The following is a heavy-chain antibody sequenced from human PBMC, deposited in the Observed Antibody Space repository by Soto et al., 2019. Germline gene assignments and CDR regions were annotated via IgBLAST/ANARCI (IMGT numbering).Heavy chain of an antibody. Sequence: GGSLRLSCAASGFTFSSYSLNWVRQAPGKGLEWVSSISSSSSYIYYADSVKGRFTISRDNAKNSLYLQMNSLRAEDTAVYYCARDHGQYQLLNSPAAYYYYYYMDVWGKGTTVTVSS. J-gene: IGHJ6*03. CDR1: GFTFSSYS. V-gene: IGHV3-21*01. D-gene: IGHD2-2*01. CDR3: ARDHGQYQLLNSPAAYYYYYYMDV. CDR2: ISSSSSYI.